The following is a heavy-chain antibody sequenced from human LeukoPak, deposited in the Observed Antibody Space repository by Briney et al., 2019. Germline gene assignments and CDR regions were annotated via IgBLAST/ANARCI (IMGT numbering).Heavy chain of an antibody. CDR3: VRLHYDSSGYYYFDY. Sequence: ASETLSLTCTVSGGSISSDYWSWIRQPPGKGLEWIGYIYYSGITNYNPSLKSRVTISVDTSKNQFSLKLSSVTAADTAVYYCVRLHYDSSGYYYFDYWGQGTLVTVSS. J-gene: IGHJ4*02. CDR1: GGSISSDY. CDR2: IYYSGIT. V-gene: IGHV4-59*08. D-gene: IGHD3-22*01.